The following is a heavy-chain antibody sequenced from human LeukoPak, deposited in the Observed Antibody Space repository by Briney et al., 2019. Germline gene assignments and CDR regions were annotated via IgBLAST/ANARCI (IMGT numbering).Heavy chain of an antibody. J-gene: IGHJ4*02. D-gene: IGHD2-2*01. CDR3: AKDTSSSCHDY. CDR1: GFTFSSYA. V-gene: IGHV3-23*01. CDR2: ISGSGGST. Sequence: GGSLRLSCAASGFTFSSYAMSWVRQAPGKGLEWVSAISGSGGSTYYADSVKGRLTISRDNSKNMLYLQMNSLRAEDTAVYYCAKDTSSSCHDYWGQGTLVTVSS.